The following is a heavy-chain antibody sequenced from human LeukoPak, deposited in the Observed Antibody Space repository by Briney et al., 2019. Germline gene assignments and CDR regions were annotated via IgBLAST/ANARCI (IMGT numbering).Heavy chain of an antibody. CDR1: GFTFSSYG. CDR2: IRYDGSNK. Sequence: GGSLRLSCAASGFTFSSYGTHWVRQAPGKGLEWVAFIRYDGSNKYYADSVKGRFTISRDNSKNTLYLQMNSLRAEDTAVYYCAKLAVAANFDYWGQGTLVTVSS. D-gene: IGHD6-19*01. CDR3: AKLAVAANFDY. J-gene: IGHJ4*02. V-gene: IGHV3-30*02.